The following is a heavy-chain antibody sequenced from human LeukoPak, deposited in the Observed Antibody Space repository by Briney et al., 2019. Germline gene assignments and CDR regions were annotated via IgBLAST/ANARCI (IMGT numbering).Heavy chain of an antibody. CDR3: ARNLLPHGSVLDY. CDR2: ISYDGSNK. V-gene: IGHV3-30-3*01. J-gene: IGHJ4*02. D-gene: IGHD3-10*01. Sequence: GGSLRLSCAASGFTFSSYAMHWVRQAPGKGLEWVAVISYDGSNKYYADSVKGRFTISRDNSKNTLYLQMNSLRAEDTAVYYCARNLLPHGSVLDYWGQGTLVTVSS. CDR1: GFTFSSYA.